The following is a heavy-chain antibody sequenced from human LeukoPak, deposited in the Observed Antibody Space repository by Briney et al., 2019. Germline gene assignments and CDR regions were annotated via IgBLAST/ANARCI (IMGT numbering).Heavy chain of an antibody. CDR3: TTVSGYCSITSCYTGAFDI. V-gene: IGHV3-15*01. D-gene: IGHD2-2*02. CDR1: GFTFSNAW. CDR2: IKSKTDGWTT. Sequence: GGSLRLSCAASGFTFSNAWMSWVRQAPGKGLEWVGRIKSKTDGWTTDYAAPVKGRFTISRYDSKNTLYLQMNSLKTEDTAVYYCTTVSGYCSITSCYTGAFDIWGQGTMVTVSS. J-gene: IGHJ3*02.